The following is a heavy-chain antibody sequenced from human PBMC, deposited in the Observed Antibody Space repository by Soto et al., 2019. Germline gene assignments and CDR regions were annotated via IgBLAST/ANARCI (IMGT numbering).Heavy chain of an antibody. CDR1: GFTFSSYG. J-gene: IGHJ6*02. CDR2: ISYDGSNK. D-gene: IGHD6-13*01. V-gene: IGHV3-30*18. CDR3: AKDSARNGIAAAGYYYYGMDV. Sequence: GGSLRLSCAAPGFTFSSYGMHWVRQAPGKGLEWVAVISYDGSNKYYADSVKGRFTISRDNSKNTLYLQMNSLRAEDTAVYYCAKDSARNGIAAAGYYYYGMDVWGQGTTVTVS.